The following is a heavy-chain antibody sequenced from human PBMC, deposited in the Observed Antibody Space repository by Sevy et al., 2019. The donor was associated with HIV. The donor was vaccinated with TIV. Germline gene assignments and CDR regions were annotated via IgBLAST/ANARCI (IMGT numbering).Heavy chain of an antibody. CDR1: GGSITSLY. V-gene: IGHV4-59*08. CDR3: AGENAWGRGYS. Sequence: SETLSLTCTVSGGSITSLYWNWIRQPPGKGLEWIENIYYNGHIHYNPSLKSRVTLSLETSKNQFSLRLSSVAAADTAMYYCAGENAWGRGYSWGQGTLVTVSS. CDR2: IYYNGHI. J-gene: IGHJ4*02. D-gene: IGHD1-26*01.